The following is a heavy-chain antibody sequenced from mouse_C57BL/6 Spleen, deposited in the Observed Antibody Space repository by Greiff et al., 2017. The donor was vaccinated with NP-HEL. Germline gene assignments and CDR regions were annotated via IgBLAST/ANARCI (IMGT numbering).Heavy chain of an antibody. V-gene: IGHV5-4*01. CDR3: ARDFYYGSSLDY. Sequence: EVKVVESGGGLVKPGGSLKLSCAASGFTFSSYAMSWVRQTPEKRLEWVATISDGGSYTYYPDNLKGRSTISRDNAKNNQYLQMSHLKSEDSARYYCARDFYYGSSLDYWGQGTTLTVSS. D-gene: IGHD1-1*01. CDR1: GFTFSSYA. J-gene: IGHJ2*01. CDR2: ISDGGSYT.